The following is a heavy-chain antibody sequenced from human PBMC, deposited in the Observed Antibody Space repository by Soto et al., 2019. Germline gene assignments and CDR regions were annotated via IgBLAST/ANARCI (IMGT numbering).Heavy chain of an antibody. CDR1: GISLRNGRLG. CDR3: ALIKDCGRTDCYLASFDP. D-gene: IGHD2-2*01. V-gene: IGHV2-26*01. J-gene: IGHJ5*02. Sequence: QVTLKESGPVMVKPTETLTLTCTVSGISLRNGRLGVSWIRQPPGKALEWLAHIFSNDEKSYNTSLRNRLTISKDTSKSQVVLTMTNVDPVDSATYFCALIKDCGRTDCYLASFDPWGQGTLVTVSS. CDR2: IFSNDEK.